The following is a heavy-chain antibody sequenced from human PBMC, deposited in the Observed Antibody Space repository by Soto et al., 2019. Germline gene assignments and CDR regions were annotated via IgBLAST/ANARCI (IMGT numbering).Heavy chain of an antibody. V-gene: IGHV4-31*03. CDR1: GGSISSGGYY. Sequence: QVQLQESGPGLVKPSQTLSLTCTVSGGSISSGGYYWSWIRQHPGKGLEWIGYIYYSGNTYYNPSLKSRVTISVDTSKSQFALQLSSVTAADTAVYYCARDRNVEELGNWFDPWGQGTLVTVSS. J-gene: IGHJ5*02. CDR2: IYYSGNT. CDR3: ARDRNVEELGNWFDP. D-gene: IGHD1-26*01.